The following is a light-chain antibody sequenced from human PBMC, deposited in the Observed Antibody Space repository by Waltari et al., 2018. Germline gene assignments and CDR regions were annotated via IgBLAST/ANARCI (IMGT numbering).Light chain of an antibody. J-gene: IGKJ2*01. CDR1: QSISNY. Sequence: DIQMTQSPSSLSASVGDRVTITCRASQSISNYLNWYQQKPGKAPKRLIYAASSLQSGVPSRCSGSGSGTDFTITISSLQHEDFATYYCQQSYSTPPYTFGQGTKLEIK. CDR3: QQSYSTPPYT. V-gene: IGKV1-39*01. CDR2: AAS.